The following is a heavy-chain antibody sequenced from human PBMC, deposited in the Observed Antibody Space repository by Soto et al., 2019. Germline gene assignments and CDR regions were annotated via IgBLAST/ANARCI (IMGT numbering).Heavy chain of an antibody. D-gene: IGHD2-2*01. Sequence: PPGKGLEWIGYIYYSGSTNYNPSLKSRVTISVDTSKNQFSLKLSSVTAADTAVYYCARDPSGCSSTSCYLDSYWGQGTLVTVSS. V-gene: IGHV4-59*01. J-gene: IGHJ4*02. CDR2: IYYSGST. CDR3: ARDPSGCSSTSCYLDSY.